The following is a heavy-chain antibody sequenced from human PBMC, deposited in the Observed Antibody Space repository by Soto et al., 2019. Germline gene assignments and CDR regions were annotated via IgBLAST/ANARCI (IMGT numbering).Heavy chain of an antibody. V-gene: IGHV1-69*13. D-gene: IGHD6-6*01. Sequence: GASVKVSCKASGGTCADFIMNWVRQTPGQGLEWMGGIVPMFGTPTYAEKLKGRVTISATGSTSTAYMELTSPRSEDTAVYYGARNATYSSSHSQSCGLDVWGKRTKVTVAS. CDR3: ARNATYSSSHSQSCGLDV. J-gene: IGHJ6*04. CDR1: GGTCADFI. CDR2: IVPMFGTP.